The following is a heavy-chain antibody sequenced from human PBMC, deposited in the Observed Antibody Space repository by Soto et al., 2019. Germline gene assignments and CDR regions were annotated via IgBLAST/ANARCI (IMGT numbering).Heavy chain of an antibody. CDR3: ARGYSSSSGFKFTDY. D-gene: IGHD6-6*01. CDR2: INPNSGGT. Sequence: QAPGQGLEWMGWINPNSGGTNYAQKFQGRVTMTRDTSISTAYMELSRLRSDDTAVYYCARGYSSSSGFKFTDYWGQGTLVTVSS. J-gene: IGHJ4*02. V-gene: IGHV1-2*02.